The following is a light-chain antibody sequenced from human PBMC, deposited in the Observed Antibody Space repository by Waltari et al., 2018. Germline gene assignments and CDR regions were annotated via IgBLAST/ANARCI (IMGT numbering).Light chain of an antibody. Sequence: QTVVTQEPSFSVSPGGTVTLTCGLSSGSVTTSYYPSWYQQTPGQSPRTLIYNTNTRPSGVPDRFSGSILGNKAALTITGAQADDESDYYCVLYMGSGLGVVFGGGTKLTVL. CDR3: VLYMGSGLGVV. CDR2: NTN. V-gene: IGLV8-61*01. J-gene: IGLJ2*01. CDR1: SGSVTTSYY.